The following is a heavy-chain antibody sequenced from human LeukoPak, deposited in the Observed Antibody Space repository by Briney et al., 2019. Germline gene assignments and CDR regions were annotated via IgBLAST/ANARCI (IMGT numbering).Heavy chain of an antibody. CDR1: GGTFCSYA. Sequence: GASVKVSCKASGGTFCSYAISWVRQAPGQGLEWMGGIIPIFGTANYAQKLQGRVTITTDESTSTAYMELSSLRSEDTAIYYCAKHAGEYYYYMDVWGKGTTVTVSS. V-gene: IGHV1-69*05. CDR2: IIPIFGTA. J-gene: IGHJ6*03. CDR3: AKHAGEYYYYMDV. D-gene: IGHD6-13*01.